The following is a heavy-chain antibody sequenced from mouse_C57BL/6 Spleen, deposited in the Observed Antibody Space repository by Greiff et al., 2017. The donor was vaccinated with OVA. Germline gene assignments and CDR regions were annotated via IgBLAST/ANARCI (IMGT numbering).Heavy chain of an antibody. CDR3: CRHMDGSIYKYFDV. Sequence: QVQLQQSGPGLVQPSQSLSITCTVSGFSLTSYGVHWVRQSPGKGLEWLGVIWSGGSTDYNAAFISRLSISKDNSKSQVFFNMNSLQADDTAIYYCCRHMDGSIYKYFDVWGTETTVTVSS. J-gene: IGHJ1*03. V-gene: IGHV2-2*01. CDR2: IWSGGST. CDR1: GFSLTSYG. D-gene: IGHD1-1*01.